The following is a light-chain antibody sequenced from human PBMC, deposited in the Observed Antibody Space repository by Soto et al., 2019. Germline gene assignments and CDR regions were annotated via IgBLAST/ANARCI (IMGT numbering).Light chain of an antibody. V-gene: IGLV1-51*01. CDR2: DNN. Sequence: QSVLTQPPSVSAAPGQKVTISCSGSSSNIGNNYVSWYQQLPGTAPKLLIYDNNKRPSGIPDRFSGSKSGTSATLGITGLQTGDEADYYCGTWDSSLGAAFFGGGTKLTVL. CDR3: GTWDSSLGAAF. J-gene: IGLJ2*01. CDR1: SSNIGNNY.